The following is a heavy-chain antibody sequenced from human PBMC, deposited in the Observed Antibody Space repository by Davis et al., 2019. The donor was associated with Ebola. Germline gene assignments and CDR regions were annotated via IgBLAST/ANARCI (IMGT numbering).Heavy chain of an antibody. Sequence: GGSLRLSCEVSGFTFSSYSMNWVRQAPGKGLEWLSYISSTGSVIFQADSVRGRFTISRDNAKNSLYLQMDSLRDDDSAVYYCARMRNFDYWGQGTLVTASS. CDR2: ISSTGSVI. CDR3: ARMRNFDY. J-gene: IGHJ4*02. V-gene: IGHV3-48*02. CDR1: GFTFSSYS.